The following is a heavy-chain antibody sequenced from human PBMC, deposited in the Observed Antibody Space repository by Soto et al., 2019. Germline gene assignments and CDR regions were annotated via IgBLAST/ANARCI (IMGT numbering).Heavy chain of an antibody. Sequence: SQTLSLTCAISGDSVSSNSAAWNWIRQSPSRGPEWLGRTYYRSKWRNDYAISVKSRITINPDTSKNQFSLQLNSLTPEDTAVYYCARGWLTGNAFDIWGQGTMVTVSS. CDR3: ARGWLTGNAFDI. J-gene: IGHJ3*02. D-gene: IGHD7-27*01. V-gene: IGHV6-1*01. CDR1: GDSVSSNSAA. CDR2: TYYRSKWRN.